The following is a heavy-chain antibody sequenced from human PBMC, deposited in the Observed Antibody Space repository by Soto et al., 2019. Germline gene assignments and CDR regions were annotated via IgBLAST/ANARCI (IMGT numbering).Heavy chain of an antibody. CDR2: ISYVGSNK. D-gene: IGHD3-3*01. CDR3: AKDAITIFGVVTD. Sequence: QVQLVESGGGVVQPGRSLRLSCAASGFTFSSYGMHWVRQAPGKGLAWVAVISYVGSNKYYADSVKGRFTISRDNSKNTLYLQMNSLRAEDTAVYYCAKDAITIFGVVTDWGQGTLVTVSS. CDR1: GFTFSSYG. V-gene: IGHV3-30*18. J-gene: IGHJ4*02.